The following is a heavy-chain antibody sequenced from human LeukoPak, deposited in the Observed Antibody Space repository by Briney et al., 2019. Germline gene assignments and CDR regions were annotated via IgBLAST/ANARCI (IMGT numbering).Heavy chain of an antibody. CDR1: GYSISSGYY. Sequence: SETLSLTCAVSGYSISSGYYWGWIRPPPGKGLEWIGSIYHSGSTYYNPSLKSRVTISVDTSKNQFSLKLSSVTAADSAVYYCARTIFGVVINAFDIWGQGTMVTVSS. CDR2: IYHSGST. V-gene: IGHV4-38-2*01. D-gene: IGHD3-3*01. J-gene: IGHJ3*02. CDR3: ARTIFGVVINAFDI.